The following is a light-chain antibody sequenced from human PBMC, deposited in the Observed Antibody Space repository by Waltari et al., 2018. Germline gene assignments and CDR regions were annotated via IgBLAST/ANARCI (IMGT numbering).Light chain of an antibody. CDR1: SPNIGSNR. CDR3: AVWDDSLNGPL. CDR2: TND. Sequence: QSVLTQPPSASGTPGPRVSISCSGSSPNIGSNRVKRYQQLPGTAPKLLIYTNDQRPSGVPDRFSGSKSGTSASLAISGLQSEDEAEYHCAVWDDSLNGPLFGGGTKLTVL. V-gene: IGLV1-44*01. J-gene: IGLJ2*01.